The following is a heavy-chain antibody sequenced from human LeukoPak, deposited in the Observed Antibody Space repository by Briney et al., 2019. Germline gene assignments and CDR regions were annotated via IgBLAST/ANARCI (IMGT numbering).Heavy chain of an antibody. CDR2: ISAYNGNT. Sequence: ASVKVSCKASGYTFTSYGISWVRQAPGQGLEWMGWISAYNGNTNYAQKLQGRATMTTDTSTSTAYMELRSLRSDDTAVYYCARVGGIGIYDYVWGSYRMFDPWGQGTLVTVSS. D-gene: IGHD3-16*02. V-gene: IGHV1-18*01. J-gene: IGHJ5*02. CDR1: GYTFTSYG. CDR3: ARVGGIGIYDYVWGSYRMFDP.